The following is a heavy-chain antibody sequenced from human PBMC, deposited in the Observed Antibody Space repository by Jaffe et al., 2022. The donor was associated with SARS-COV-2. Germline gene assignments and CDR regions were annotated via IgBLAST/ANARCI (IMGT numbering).Heavy chain of an antibody. J-gene: IGHJ3*02. Sequence: EVQLVESGGGLVQPGGSLRLSCAASGFTFSSYAMSWVRQAPGKGLEWVSAISGSGGSTYYADSVKGRFTISRDNSKNTLYLQMNSLRAEDTAVYYCAKDLREWLRSGYAFDIWGQGTMVTVSS. CDR1: GFTFSSYA. CDR2: ISGSGGST. D-gene: IGHD5-12*01. V-gene: IGHV3-23*04. CDR3: AKDLREWLRSGYAFDI.